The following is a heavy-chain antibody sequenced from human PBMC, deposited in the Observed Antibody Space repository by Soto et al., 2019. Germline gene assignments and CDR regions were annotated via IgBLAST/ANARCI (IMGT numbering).Heavy chain of an antibody. CDR1: GFSLTTSGVG. Sequence: QITLKESGPTLVKPTQTLTLTCTFSGFSLTTSGVGVGWIRQPPGKALEWLALIYWNDEKRYSPSLKSRLTITKDTSRTQVVLTMTNMDPVDTATYYCAHRLRWLANFDYWGQGTLVTGSS. J-gene: IGHJ4*02. D-gene: IGHD6-19*01. CDR3: AHRLRWLANFDY. CDR2: IYWNDEK. V-gene: IGHV2-5*01.